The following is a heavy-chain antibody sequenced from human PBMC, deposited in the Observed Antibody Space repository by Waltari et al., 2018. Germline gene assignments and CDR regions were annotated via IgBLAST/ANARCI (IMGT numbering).Heavy chain of an antibody. J-gene: IGHJ4*02. Sequence: QVHLQQWGAGLLQPSETLSLTCVINGGSFSGDDWSWVRQPPGKGLEWIGDINHDGTTNDNPSLGSRLTIQSDRCNGQFSLNVNSVTAADTAVYCCARSRAYTGCFDSCGQGTLVSVSS. CDR3: ARSRAYTGCFDS. V-gene: IGHV4-34*01. CDR1: GGSFSGDD. CDR2: INHDGTT. D-gene: IGHD5-12*01.